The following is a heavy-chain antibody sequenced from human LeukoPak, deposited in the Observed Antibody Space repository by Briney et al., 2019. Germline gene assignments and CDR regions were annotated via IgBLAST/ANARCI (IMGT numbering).Heavy chain of an antibody. CDR2: ITGSGGTT. V-gene: IGHV3-23*01. CDR3: ARDLPYWGITGTTLTAY. D-gene: IGHD1-7*01. CDR1: GFTFSNYA. Sequence: QTGGSLRLSCTASGFTFSNYAMSWVRQAPGKGLEWVSGITGSGGTTYYADSAKGRFTISRDNSKNTLYVQMNSLRVEDTAVYYCARDLPYWGITGTTLTAYWGQGTLVTVSS. J-gene: IGHJ4*02.